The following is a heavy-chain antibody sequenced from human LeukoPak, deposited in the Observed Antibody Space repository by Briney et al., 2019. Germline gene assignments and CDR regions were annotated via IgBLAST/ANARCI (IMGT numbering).Heavy chain of an antibody. D-gene: IGHD2-2*02. J-gene: IGHJ6*03. CDR3: AKMKGPGLYLHYSMDV. CDR1: GLTFSNFA. CDR2: ITGSGGRT. V-gene: IGHV3-23*01. Sequence: PGGSLRLSCAASGLTFSNFAMSWVRQAPGKGLEWVSMITGSGGRTFYADSVKGRFTIPRDNSRDTLYLQMSSLRADDAAVYHCAKMKGPGLYLHYSMDVWGKGTTVTVSS.